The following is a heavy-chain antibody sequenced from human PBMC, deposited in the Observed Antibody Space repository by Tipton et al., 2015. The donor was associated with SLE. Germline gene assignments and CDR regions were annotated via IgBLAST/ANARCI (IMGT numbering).Heavy chain of an antibody. CDR2: ISYGGGT. CDR1: GGSISSNY. CDR3: ARGDGTTDY. J-gene: IGHJ4*02. Sequence: TLSLTCSVSGGSISSNYWIWIRQPPGKGLEWIGYISYGGGTNYNPSLKSRVTMSVDTAKNQFSLKLTSVTAADTAVYYCARGDGTTDYWGQGTLVTVSS. D-gene: IGHD4-11*01. V-gene: IGHV4-59*12.